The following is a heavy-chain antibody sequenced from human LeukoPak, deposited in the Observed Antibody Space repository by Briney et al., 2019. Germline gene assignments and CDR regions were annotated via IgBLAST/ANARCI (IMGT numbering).Heavy chain of an antibody. CDR2: FDPEDGET. V-gene: IGHV1-24*01. D-gene: IGHD2-2*01. CDR1: GYTLTELS. J-gene: IGHJ4*02. Sequence: GASVKVSCKVSGYTLTELSMHWVRQAPGKGLEWVGGFDPEDGETIYAQKFQGRVTMTEDTSTDTAYMELSSLRSEDTAVYYCARAVKSRQNQLLLYRGYYFDYWGQGTLVTVSS. CDR3: ARAVKSRQNQLLLYRGYYFDY.